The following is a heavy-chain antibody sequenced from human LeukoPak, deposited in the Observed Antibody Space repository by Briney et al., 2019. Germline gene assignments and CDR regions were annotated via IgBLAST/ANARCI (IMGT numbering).Heavy chain of an antibody. V-gene: IGHV3-74*01. D-gene: IGHD1-26*01. J-gene: IGHJ6*03. CDR2: INGDGSST. CDR1: GFTFSSYW. CDR3: ARDPYSGNYGNYYYYYMDV. Sequence: GGSLRLSCAASGFTFSSYWMHWLRQAPGKGLVWVSRINGDGSSTIYADSVKGRFTISRDNAKNSLYLQMDSLGPEDTAVYYCARDPYSGNYGNYYYYYMDVWGKGTTVTISS.